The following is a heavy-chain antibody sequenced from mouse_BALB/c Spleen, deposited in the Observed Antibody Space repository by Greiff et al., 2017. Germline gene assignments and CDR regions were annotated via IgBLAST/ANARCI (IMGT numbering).Heavy chain of an antibody. V-gene: IGHV7-3*02. Sequence: EVMLVESGGGLVQPGGSLRLSCATSGFTFTDYYMSWVRQPPGKALEWLGFIRNKANGYTTEYSASVKGRFTISRDNSQSILYLQMNTLRAEDSATYYCARDPYYYGSESAWFAYWGQGTLVTVSA. CDR2: IRNKANGYTT. J-gene: IGHJ3*01. CDR3: ARDPYYYGSESAWFAY. CDR1: GFTFTDYY. D-gene: IGHD1-1*01.